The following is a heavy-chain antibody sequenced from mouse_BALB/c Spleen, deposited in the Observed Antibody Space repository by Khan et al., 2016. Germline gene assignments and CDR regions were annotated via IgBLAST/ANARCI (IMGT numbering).Heavy chain of an antibody. V-gene: IGHV1-7*01. Sequence: QVQLQQSGAELAKPGASVKMSCKASGYTFTSYWMHWVKQRPGQGLEWIGYINPSTGYTEYNQKFKDKATLTADKSSSTAYMQLSSLTSEDSAVYYWAREKDGSADKWGQGTLVTVSA. J-gene: IGHJ3*02. CDR3: AREKDGSADK. CDR2: INPSTGYT. CDR1: GYTFTSYW. D-gene: IGHD2-3*01.